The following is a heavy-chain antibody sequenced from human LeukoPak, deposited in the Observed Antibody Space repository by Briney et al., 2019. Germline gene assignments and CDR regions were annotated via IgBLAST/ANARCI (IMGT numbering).Heavy chain of an antibody. J-gene: IGHJ5*02. CDR2: IKQDGSEK. CDR1: GFTFSSYW. V-gene: IGHV3-7*01. Sequence: PGGSLRLSCAASGFTFSSYWMSWVRQAPGKGLEWVANIKQDGSEKYYVDSVKGRFTISRDNAKNSLYLQMNSLRAEDTAVYYCARVSGYSSSWYWLDPWGQGTLVTVSS. CDR3: ARVSGYSSSWYWLDP. D-gene: IGHD6-13*01.